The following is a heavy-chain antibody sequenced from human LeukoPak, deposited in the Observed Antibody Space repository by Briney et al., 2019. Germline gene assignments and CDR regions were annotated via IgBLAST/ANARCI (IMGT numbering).Heavy chain of an antibody. CDR3: ARNHEAVAGTFDS. Sequence: PGGSLRLSCAASGFTFSDYYMNWIRQAPGKGLEWVSYISRGGNTIYYADSVKGRFTISRDNAKNSLYLQMNSLRAEDTVVYYCARNHEAVAGTFDSWGQGTLVTVSS. J-gene: IGHJ4*02. CDR1: GFTFSDYY. D-gene: IGHD6-19*01. V-gene: IGHV3-11*01. CDR2: ISRGGNTI.